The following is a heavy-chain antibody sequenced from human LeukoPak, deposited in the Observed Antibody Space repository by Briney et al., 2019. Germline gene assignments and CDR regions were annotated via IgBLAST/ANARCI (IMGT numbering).Heavy chain of an antibody. Sequence: ASVKVSCKASGYTFTSYAMHWVRQAPGQRLEWMGWINAGNGNTKYSQKFQGRVTITRDTSASTAYMELGSLRSEDTAVYYCARGFCSGGSCYPPFDYWGQGTLVTVSS. CDR2: INAGNGNT. D-gene: IGHD2-15*01. J-gene: IGHJ4*02. CDR1: GYTFTSYA. V-gene: IGHV1-3*01. CDR3: ARGFCSGGSCYPPFDY.